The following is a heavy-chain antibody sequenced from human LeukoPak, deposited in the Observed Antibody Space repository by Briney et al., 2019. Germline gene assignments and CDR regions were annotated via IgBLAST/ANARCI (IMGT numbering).Heavy chain of an antibody. Sequence: GGSLRLSCAASGFTFSNYFMSWIRQTPGKGLEWVANIKQDGGEIYYVDSVKGRFTISRDNAKNSVSLQMNSLRAEDTAIYYCATYLRNTAAGYYYFEYWGQGTLVTVSS. V-gene: IGHV3-7*01. J-gene: IGHJ4*02. CDR1: GFTFSNYF. CDR2: IKQDGGEI. CDR3: ATYLRNTAAGYYYFEY. D-gene: IGHD6-13*01.